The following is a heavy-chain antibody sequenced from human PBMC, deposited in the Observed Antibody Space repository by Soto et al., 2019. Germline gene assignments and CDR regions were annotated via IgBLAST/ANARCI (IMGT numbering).Heavy chain of an antibody. CDR1: GFTFSSYA. CDR3: AKEGGNSEEYFDY. CDR2: ISYDGSNK. Sequence: GGSLRLSCAASGFTFSSYAMHWVRQAPGKGLEWVAVISYDGSNKYYADSVKGRFTISRDNSKNTLYLQMNSLRAEDTAVYYCAKEGGNSEEYFDYWGQGTLVTVSS. J-gene: IGHJ4*02. V-gene: IGHV3-30-3*01. D-gene: IGHD2-21*02.